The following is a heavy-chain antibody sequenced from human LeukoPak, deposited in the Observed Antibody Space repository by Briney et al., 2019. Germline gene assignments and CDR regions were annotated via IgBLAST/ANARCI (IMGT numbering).Heavy chain of an antibody. J-gene: IGHJ5*02. CDR3: ASLSPHHGSLRP. CDR2: INHSGST. V-gene: IGHV4-34*01. Sequence: SETLSLTCAVYGGSFSGYYWSWIRQPPGKGLEWIGEINHSGSTNYNPSLKSRVTISVDTSKNQFSLKLSSVTAADTAVYYCASLSPHHGSLRPWGQGTLVTVSS. D-gene: IGHD5-24*01. CDR1: GGSFSGYY.